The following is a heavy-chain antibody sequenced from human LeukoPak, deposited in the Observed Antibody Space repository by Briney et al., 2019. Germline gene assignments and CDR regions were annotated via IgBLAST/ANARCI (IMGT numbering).Heavy chain of an antibody. J-gene: IGHJ3*02. D-gene: IGHD6-6*01. CDR3: ASYSTSSSDAFDI. V-gene: IGHV1-2*02. Sequence: ASVKVSCKASGYTFSDQYIHWVRQSPGQGLEWMGWINPNSGDTDYAQKFQGRVTMTRDTSISTAYIELTSLRSDDTAVYYCASYSTSSSDAFDIWGQGTLVTVSS. CDR1: GYTFSDQY. CDR2: INPNSGDT.